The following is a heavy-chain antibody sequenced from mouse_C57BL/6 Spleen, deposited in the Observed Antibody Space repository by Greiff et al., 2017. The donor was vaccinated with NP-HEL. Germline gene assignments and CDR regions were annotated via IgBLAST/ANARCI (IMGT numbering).Heavy chain of an antibody. J-gene: IGHJ4*01. CDR3: ARERGYDYDEVGYYAMDY. V-gene: IGHV1-64*01. D-gene: IGHD2-4*01. CDR2: IHPNSGST. CDR1: GYTFTSYW. Sequence: VQLQQPGAELVKPGASVKLSCKASGYTFTSYWMPWVKQRPGQGLEWIGMIHPNSGSTNYNEKFKSKSTLTVDKSSSTAYMQLSSLTSEDSAVYYCARERGYDYDEVGYYAMDYWGQGTSVTVSS.